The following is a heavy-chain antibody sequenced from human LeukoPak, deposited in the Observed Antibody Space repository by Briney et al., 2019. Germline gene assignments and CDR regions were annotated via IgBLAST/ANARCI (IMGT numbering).Heavy chain of an antibody. J-gene: IGHJ4*02. Sequence: GGSLRLSCAASGFTFSGSAMHWVRQASGKGLEWVGRIRSKANSYATAYAASVKGRFTISRDDSKNTAYLQMNSLKTEDTAVYYCTRHGTMVRGVTTPFDYWGQGTLVTVSS. CDR1: GFTFSGSA. V-gene: IGHV3-73*01. CDR3: TRHGTMVRGVTTPFDY. D-gene: IGHD3-10*01. CDR2: IRSKANSYAT.